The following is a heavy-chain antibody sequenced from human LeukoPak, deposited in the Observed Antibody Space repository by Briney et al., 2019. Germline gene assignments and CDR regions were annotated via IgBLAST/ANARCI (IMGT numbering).Heavy chain of an antibody. CDR1: GFTFSSYG. J-gene: IGHJ4*02. V-gene: IGHV3-30*02. CDR2: IRYDGSNK. D-gene: IGHD4-17*01. Sequence: GGSLRLSCAASGFTFSSYGMHWVRQAPGKGLEWVAFIRYDGSNKYYADSVKGRFTISRDNSKNTLYLQMNSLRAEDTAVYYCARVFGDYEWAIDYWGQGTLVTVSS. CDR3: ARVFGDYEWAIDY.